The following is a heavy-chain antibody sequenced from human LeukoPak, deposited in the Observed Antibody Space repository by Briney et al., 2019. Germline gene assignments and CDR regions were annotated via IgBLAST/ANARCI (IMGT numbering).Heavy chain of an antibody. CDR3: ARLGIVVVPAAYGGTTPNYFDY. V-gene: IGHV4-39*01. Sequence: SETLSLTCTVSGGSISSSSYYWGWIRQPPGKGLEWIGSIYYSGSTYYNPSLKSRVSIYVDTSKNQFSLKLSSVTAADTAVYYCARLGIVVVPAAYGGTTPNYFDYWGQGTLVTVSS. J-gene: IGHJ4*02. D-gene: IGHD2-2*01. CDR1: GGSISSSSYY. CDR2: IYYSGST.